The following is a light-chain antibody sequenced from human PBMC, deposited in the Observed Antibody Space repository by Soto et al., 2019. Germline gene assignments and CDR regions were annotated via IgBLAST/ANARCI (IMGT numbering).Light chain of an antibody. Sequence: EIVLTQFPATLSLSPGERYTLSCMASQYVSSFLAWYQQKPGQAPRLLIYGASSRATGIPDRFSGSGSGTDFTLTISRLEPEDFAVYYCQQYGSSPPWTVGQGTKVEIK. CDR2: GAS. CDR1: QYVSSF. J-gene: IGKJ1*01. V-gene: IGKV3-20*01. CDR3: QQYGSSPPWT.